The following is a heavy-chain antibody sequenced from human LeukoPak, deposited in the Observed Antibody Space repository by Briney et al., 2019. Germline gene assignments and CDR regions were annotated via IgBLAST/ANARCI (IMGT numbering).Heavy chain of an antibody. CDR1: GSNFSNYW. CDR2: IYPGDYDT. Sequence: GASLKISNEGSGSNFSNYWIAWGRPTPGKGLEYMGIIYPGDYDTSYSPSFRGQVTISADKFITSAYLQWSILETSDTALYYCARFTVDDCSSNNCYSHGFDFWSQGTLVTVSS. V-gene: IGHV5-51*01. D-gene: IGHD2-2*01. CDR3: ARFTVDDCSSNNCYSHGFDF. J-gene: IGHJ4*02.